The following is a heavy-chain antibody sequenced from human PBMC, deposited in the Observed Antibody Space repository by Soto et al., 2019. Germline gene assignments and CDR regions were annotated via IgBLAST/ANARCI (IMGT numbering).Heavy chain of an antibody. CDR1: GFSLSTSGVG. CDR2: ISWDDDK. V-gene: IGHV2-5*02. J-gene: IGHJ4*02. CDR3: AHIYDSSGYCGY. Sequence: QITLKESGPTLVKPTQTLTLTCTFSGFSLSTSGVGVGWIRQPPGKALEWLALISWDDDKRYSPSLKSRLTTXKXXSKNQVVLTMTNMDPVDTATDYCAHIYDSSGYCGYWGQGTLVTVSS. D-gene: IGHD3-22*01.